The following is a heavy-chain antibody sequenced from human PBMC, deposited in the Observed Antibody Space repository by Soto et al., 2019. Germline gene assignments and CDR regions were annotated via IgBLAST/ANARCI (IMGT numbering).Heavy chain of an antibody. V-gene: IGHV4-59*01. CDR2: IYYSGST. CDR3: ARDSGPGDYDFWSGSYYYYGMDV. J-gene: IGHJ6*02. Sequence: SETLSLTCIVSGGSISSYYWSWIRQPPGKGLEWIGYIYYSGSTNYNPSLKSRVTISVDTSKNQFSLKLSSVTAADTAVYYCARDSGPGDYDFWSGSYYYYGMDVWGQGTTVTVSS. CDR1: GGSISSYY. D-gene: IGHD3-3*01.